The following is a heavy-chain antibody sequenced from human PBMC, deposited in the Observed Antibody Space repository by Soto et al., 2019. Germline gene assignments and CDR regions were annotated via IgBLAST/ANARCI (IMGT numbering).Heavy chain of an antibody. CDR1: WYRFTRYW. V-gene: IGHV5-10-1*04. CDR2: IDPSDSYT. D-gene: IGHD2-15*01. J-gene: IGHJ4*01. CDR3: TRLAQDESTRHQGGIDD. Sequence: GESLETLFKGSWYRFTRYWISLVRQMPGKGLEWVVRIDPSDSYTNYSPPFQGQVTHSADKSINTAYLQWSRLKASDTARYYCTRLAQDESTRHQGGIDDWGQGTLVTVSS.